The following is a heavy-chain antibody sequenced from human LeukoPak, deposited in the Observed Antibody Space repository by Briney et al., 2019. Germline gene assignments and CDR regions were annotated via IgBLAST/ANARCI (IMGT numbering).Heavy chain of an antibody. D-gene: IGHD6-13*01. J-gene: IGHJ6*02. CDR1: GGSFSGYY. V-gene: IGHV4-34*01. CDR2: INHSGST. Sequence: KPSETLSLTCAVYGGSFSGYYWSWIRQPPGKGLEWIGEINHSGSTNYNPSLKSRVTISVDTSKNQISLKLSSVTAADTAVYYCARDGIAAAGSGMDVWGQGTTVTVSS. CDR3: ARDGIAAAGSGMDV.